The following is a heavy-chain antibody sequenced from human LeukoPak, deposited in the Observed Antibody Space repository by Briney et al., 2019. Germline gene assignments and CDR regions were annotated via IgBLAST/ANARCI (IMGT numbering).Heavy chain of an antibody. CDR3: ARAGGNCSSTSCSRGRWFDP. Sequence: ASVKVSCKASGYTFTGYYMHWVRQAPGQGLEWMGWINLNSGGTNYAQKFQGRVTMTRDPSISTAYMELSRLRSDDTAVYYCARAGGNCSSTSCSRGRWFDPWGQGTLVTVSS. V-gene: IGHV1-2*02. J-gene: IGHJ5*02. CDR1: GYTFTGYY. CDR2: INLNSGGT. D-gene: IGHD2-2*01.